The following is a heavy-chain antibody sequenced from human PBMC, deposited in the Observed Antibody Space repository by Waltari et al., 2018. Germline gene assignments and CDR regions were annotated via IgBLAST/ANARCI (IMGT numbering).Heavy chain of an antibody. D-gene: IGHD3-10*01. CDR3: ASLYYYGSVDY. CDR2: IIPIFGTA. J-gene: IGHJ4*02. CDR1: GGTFSSYA. Sequence: QVQLVQSGAAGKKPGSSVKVSCQDSGGTFSSYAISRVRKAPGQGLEWMGRIIPIFGTANYAQKFQGKVTITADKSTSTADMELSSLRSEDTAVYYCASLYYYGSVDYWGQGTLVTVSS. V-gene: IGHV1-69*08.